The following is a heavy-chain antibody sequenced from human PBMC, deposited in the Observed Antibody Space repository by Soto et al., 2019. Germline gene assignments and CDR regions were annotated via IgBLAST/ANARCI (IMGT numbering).Heavy chain of an antibody. Sequence: TPVKGLEWIGSIYYSGSTYYNPSLKSRVTISVDTSKNHFSLKLSSVTAADTAVYYCARHVYFFFQAQDGIRDVRSVSAFLLNRSSDL. V-gene: IGHV4-39*01. D-gene: IGHD3-10*02. CDR3: ARHVYFFFQAQDGIRDVRSVSAFLLNRSSDL. J-gene: IGHJ2*01. CDR2: IYYSGST.